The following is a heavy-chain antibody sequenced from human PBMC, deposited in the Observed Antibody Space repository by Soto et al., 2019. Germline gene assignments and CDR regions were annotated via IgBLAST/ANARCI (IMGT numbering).Heavy chain of an antibody. CDR2: IYYSGST. Sequence: PSETLSLTCTVSGGSISSYYWSWIRQPPGKGLEWIGYIYYSGSTNYNPSLKSRVTISVDTSKNQFSLKLSSVTAADTAVYYCARDLSSGSHRGWFGPWGQGTLVTVSS. CDR1: GGSISSYY. J-gene: IGHJ5*02. V-gene: IGHV4-59*01. D-gene: IGHD3-10*01. CDR3: ARDLSSGSHRGWFGP.